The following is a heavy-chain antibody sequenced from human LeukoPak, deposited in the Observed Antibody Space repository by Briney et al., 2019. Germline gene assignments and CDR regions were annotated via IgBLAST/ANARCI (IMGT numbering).Heavy chain of an antibody. CDR1: GYTFTSYG. J-gene: IGHJ3*02. CDR3: ARRVAVAQRDAFDI. Sequence: ASVKVSCKASGYTFTSYGISWVRQAPGQGLEWMGWISSYNGNTNYAQKLQGRVTMSTDTSTGTAYMELRSLRSDDTAVYYCARRVAVAQRDAFDIWGQGTMVTVSS. CDR2: ISSYNGNT. D-gene: IGHD6-19*01. V-gene: IGHV1-18*01.